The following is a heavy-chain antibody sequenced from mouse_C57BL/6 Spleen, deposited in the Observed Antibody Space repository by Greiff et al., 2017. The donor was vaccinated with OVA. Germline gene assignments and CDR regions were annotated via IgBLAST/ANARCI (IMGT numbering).Heavy chain of an antibody. Sequence: VQLQQPGAELVKPGASVKLSCTASGYTFTSYWMHWVKQSPGQGLEWIGMIHPNSGSTNYNEKFKSKATLTVDKSSSTDYMQLSSLTSEDSAVYYCARDFYACDYWGQGTTLTVSS. CDR1: GYTFTSYW. CDR3: ARDFYACDY. J-gene: IGHJ2*01. CDR2: IHPNSGST. V-gene: IGHV1-64*01. D-gene: IGHD1-1*02.